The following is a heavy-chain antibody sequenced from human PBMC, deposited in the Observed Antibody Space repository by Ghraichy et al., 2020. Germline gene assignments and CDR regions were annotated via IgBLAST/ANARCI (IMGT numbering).Heavy chain of an antibody. CDR1: GFSFSDYA. J-gene: IGHJ6*02. V-gene: IGHV3-23*01. CDR2: MTGSGTTT. CDR3: VQAGYCTSASCPSYIYYGMDV. Sequence: GESLRLSCAASGFSFSDYAMSWVRQAPGKGLEWVSIMTGSGTTTDFAASVKGRFAMSRDNSKHTVYLQMNRLRVEDTAVYYCVQAGYCTSASCPSYIYYGMDVWGPGTTVTVS. D-gene: IGHD2-8*01.